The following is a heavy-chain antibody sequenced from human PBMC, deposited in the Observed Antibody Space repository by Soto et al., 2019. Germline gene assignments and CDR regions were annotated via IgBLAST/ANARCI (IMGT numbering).Heavy chain of an antibody. V-gene: IGHV3-23*01. J-gene: IGHJ1*01. CDR3: AKDQAAAGTISRYFQH. Sequence: SLRLSRAASGFTVSRYAMSWVRQAPGKGLEWVSGISGGGGTTYYADSMKGRFTISRDNSKNTLYLQVNSLRAEDTAVYYCAKDQAAAGTISRYFQHWGQGTLVTVSS. CDR1: GFTVSRYA. D-gene: IGHD6-13*01. CDR2: ISGGGGTT.